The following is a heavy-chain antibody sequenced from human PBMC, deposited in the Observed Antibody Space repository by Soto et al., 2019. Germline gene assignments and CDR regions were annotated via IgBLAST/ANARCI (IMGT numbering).Heavy chain of an antibody. Sequence: ASVKVSCKASGYTFTSYGISWVRQAPGQGLEWMGWISAYNGNTNYAQKLQGRVTMTTDTSTSTAYMELRSLRSDDTAVYYCARSCSSTSCYVEDWFDPWGRGTLVTVSS. J-gene: IGHJ5*02. D-gene: IGHD2-2*01. CDR1: GYTFTSYG. CDR3: ARSCSSTSCYVEDWFDP. V-gene: IGHV1-18*01. CDR2: ISAYNGNT.